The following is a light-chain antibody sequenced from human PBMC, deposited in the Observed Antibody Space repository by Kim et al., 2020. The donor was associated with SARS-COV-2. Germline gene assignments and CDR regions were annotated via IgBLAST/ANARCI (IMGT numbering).Light chain of an antibody. V-gene: IGLV3-1*01. CDR1: KLGNKF. Sequence: SYELTQPPSVSVSPGQTASITCSGDKLGNKFTSWYQLKPGRSPVVVIYQDTKRPSGIPERFSCSISGNTATLTISGTHTSDDADYYRQAWDSSTVVFGGGTKLTVL. CDR2: QDT. J-gene: IGLJ2*01. CDR3: QAWDSSTVV.